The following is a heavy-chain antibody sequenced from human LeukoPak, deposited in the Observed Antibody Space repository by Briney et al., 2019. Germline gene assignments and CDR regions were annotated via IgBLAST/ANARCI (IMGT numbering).Heavy chain of an antibody. CDR3: ARLFWSGYYYYFDY. V-gene: IGHV1-2*02. D-gene: IGHD3-3*01. J-gene: IGHJ4*02. CDR1: GYTFTGYY. CDR2: INPNSGGT. Sequence: ASVKVSCKASGYTFTGYYMHWVRQAPGQGLEWMGWINPNSGGTNYAQKFQGRVTMTRDTSISTAYMELSRLRSDDTAVYYCARLFWSGYYYYFDYWGQGTLVTVSS.